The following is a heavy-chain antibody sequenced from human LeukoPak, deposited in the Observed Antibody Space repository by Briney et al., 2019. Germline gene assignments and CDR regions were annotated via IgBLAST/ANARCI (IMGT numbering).Heavy chain of an antibody. J-gene: IGHJ6*03. CDR3: ARHGSPIPGHYYYLDV. V-gene: IGHV4-39*01. D-gene: IGHD3-10*01. Sequence: PSETLSLTCTVSGASIGGRNYYWGWIRQPPGKGLEWIGNIFYSGNTYYNPPLKSRVTISIDSSKNHFSLELSSVTAADTAVYYCARHGSPIPGHYYYLDVWGKGTTVIVSS. CDR1: GASIGGRNYY. CDR2: IFYSGNT.